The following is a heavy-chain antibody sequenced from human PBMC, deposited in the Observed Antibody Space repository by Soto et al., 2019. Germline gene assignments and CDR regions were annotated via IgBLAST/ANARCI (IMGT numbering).Heavy chain of an antibody. V-gene: IGHV3-15*05. D-gene: IGHD3-22*01. CDR1: EFTFSKAW. CDR3: TTPNISDYY. J-gene: IGHJ4*02. Sequence: GGSLRLSCAASEFTFSKAWMSWVRQAPGKGLEWVGRIKAKSDGGTTDYAAPLKGRFTISRDDSKNTLYLQMSSLKIEDTAVYFCTTPNISDYYWGQGALVTVSS. CDR2: IKAKSDGGTT.